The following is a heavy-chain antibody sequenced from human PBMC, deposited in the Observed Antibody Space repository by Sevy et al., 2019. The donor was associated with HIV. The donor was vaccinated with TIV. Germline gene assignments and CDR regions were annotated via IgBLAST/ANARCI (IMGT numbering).Heavy chain of an antibody. Sequence: GRSLRLSCAASGFTFAKYSMSWVHQAPGKGLEWVSTFSFGCGRINYADSVKGRFTISRDDSKNTLFLQMNSLRAEDTATYFCAREGCTQPHDYWGQGTLVTVSS. V-gene: IGHV3-23*01. CDR2: FSFGCGRI. J-gene: IGHJ4*02. D-gene: IGHD2-8*01. CDR3: AREGCTQPHDY. CDR1: GFTFAKYS.